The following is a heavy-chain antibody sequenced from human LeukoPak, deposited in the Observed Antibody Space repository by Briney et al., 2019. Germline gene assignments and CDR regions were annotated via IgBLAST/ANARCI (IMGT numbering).Heavy chain of an antibody. CDR3: ARASDLDSFDY. Sequence: GASVKVSCKTSGYTFTTYGISWVRQAPGQGLEWMGWINAYNGNTIHAQKLQGRVTMTTDTSAGTAYMELRSLRSDDTAVYYCARASDLDSFDYWGQGTLVTVSS. CDR1: GYTFTTYG. V-gene: IGHV1-18*01. CDR2: INAYNGNT. J-gene: IGHJ4*02.